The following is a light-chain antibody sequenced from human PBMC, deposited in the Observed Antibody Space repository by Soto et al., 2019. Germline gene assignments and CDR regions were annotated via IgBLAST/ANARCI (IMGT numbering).Light chain of an antibody. J-gene: IGLJ2*01. CDR1: SSNIGAGYD. V-gene: IGLV1-40*01. Sequence: QSVLTQPPSVSGAPGQRVTISFTGSSSNIGAGYDVHWYQQLPGTAPKLLIYGNSNRPSGVPDRFSGSKSGTSASLAITWLQAEDAADYYCQSYDSSLRGVFGGGTKLTV. CDR3: QSYDSSLRGV. CDR2: GNS.